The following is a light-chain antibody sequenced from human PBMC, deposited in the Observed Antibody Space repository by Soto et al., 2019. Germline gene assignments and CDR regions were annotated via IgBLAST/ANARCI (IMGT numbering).Light chain of an antibody. Sequence: QSVLTQPPSVSGAPGQRVTISCTGSSSNIGAGYDVHWYQQLPGTAPKLLIYGXXXXXXXXXXXXXGSKSGTSASLAITGXXXXXXXXXYCQSYDSSLSGWVFGGGTKLTVL. CDR3: QSYDSSLSGWV. V-gene: IGLV1-40*01. J-gene: IGLJ3*02. CDR2: GXX. CDR1: SSNIGAGYD.